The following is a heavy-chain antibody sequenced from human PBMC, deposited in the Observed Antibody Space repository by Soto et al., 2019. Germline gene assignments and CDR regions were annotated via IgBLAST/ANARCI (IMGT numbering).Heavy chain of an antibody. Sequence: SVKVSCKASGYTFTSYDINWVRQATGQGLEWMGWMKANIGIANYAQKFQGRVTITADKSTSTAYMELSSLRSEDTAVYYCAREFPRYGFWSGYYTREDYYYYMDVWGKGTTVTVSS. D-gene: IGHD3-3*01. CDR3: AREFPRYGFWSGYYTREDYYYYMDV. CDR2: MKANIGIA. CDR1: GYTFTSYD. V-gene: IGHV1-69*10. J-gene: IGHJ6*03.